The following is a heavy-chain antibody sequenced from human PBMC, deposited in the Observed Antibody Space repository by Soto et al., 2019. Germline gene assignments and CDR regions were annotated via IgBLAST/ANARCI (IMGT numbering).Heavy chain of an antibody. CDR1: GGIFSSNT. J-gene: IGHJ4*02. V-gene: IGHV1-69*06. D-gene: IGHD2-21*02. Sequence: QVYLVQSGAEVKKPGSSVKISCKASGGIFSSNTINWVRQAAGQGLEWMGGIIPLFGTANYAEKFQGRVTITADKSTKTEYRELTSLRSEDTAVYYCASKAACGGDCYALDSWGQGTLVTVSS. CDR2: IIPLFGTA. CDR3: ASKAACGGDCYALDS.